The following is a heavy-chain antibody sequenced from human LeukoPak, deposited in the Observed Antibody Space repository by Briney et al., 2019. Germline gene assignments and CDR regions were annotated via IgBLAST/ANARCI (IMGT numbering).Heavy chain of an antibody. V-gene: IGHV4-30-4*08. J-gene: IGHJ3*02. D-gene: IGHD4-11*01. CDR2: IYYSGST. CDR1: GGSISSGDYY. Sequence: PSETLSLTCTVSGGSISSGDYYWGWIRQPPGKGLEWIGYIYYSGSTYYNPSLKSRVTISVDTSKNQFSLKLSSVTAADTAVYYCARDRDYSNNDAFDIWGQGTMVTVSS. CDR3: ARDRDYSNNDAFDI.